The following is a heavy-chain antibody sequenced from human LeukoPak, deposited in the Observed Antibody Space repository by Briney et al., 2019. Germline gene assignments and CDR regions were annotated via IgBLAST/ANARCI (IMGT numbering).Heavy chain of an antibody. CDR1: GFTFSSYW. Sequence: GGSLRLXCAASGFTFSSYWMSWVRRAPGKGLESVANMTYDGREKYYVDSVKGRFTISRDNAKNSLYLQMNSLRAEDTAVYYCARDIEAAGLFLDYWGQGTLVTVSS. CDR3: ARDIEAAGLFLDY. J-gene: IGHJ4*02. D-gene: IGHD6-13*01. CDR2: MTYDGREK. V-gene: IGHV3-7*01.